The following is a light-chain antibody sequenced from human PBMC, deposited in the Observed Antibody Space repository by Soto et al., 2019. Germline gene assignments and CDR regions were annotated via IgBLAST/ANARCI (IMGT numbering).Light chain of an antibody. J-gene: IGLJ1*01. V-gene: IGLV2-14*03. CDR3: SSFTRSSTPYV. CDR1: SSDVGGYNY. Sequence: QSVLTQPASVSGSPGQSITISCTGTSSDVGGYNYVSWYQQYPGKAPKLMIYDVSNRPSGVSNRFSGSKSGNTASLTISGLQAEDEADYYCSSFTRSSTPYVFGTGTKLTVL. CDR2: DVS.